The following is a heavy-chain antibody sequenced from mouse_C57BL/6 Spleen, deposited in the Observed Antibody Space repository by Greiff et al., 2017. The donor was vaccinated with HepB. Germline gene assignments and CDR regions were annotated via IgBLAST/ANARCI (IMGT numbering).Heavy chain of an antibody. CDR1: GYAFSSSW. J-gene: IGHJ4*01. D-gene: IGHD2-2*01. V-gene: IGHV1-82*01. CDR2: IYPGDGDT. Sequence: VQLQESGPELVKPGASVKISCKASGYAFSSSWMNWVKQRPGKGLEWIGRIYPGDGDTNYNGKFKGKATLTADKSSSTAYMQLSSLTSEDSAVYFWARGGLPYYAMDYWGQGTSVTVSS. CDR3: ARGGLPYYAMDY.